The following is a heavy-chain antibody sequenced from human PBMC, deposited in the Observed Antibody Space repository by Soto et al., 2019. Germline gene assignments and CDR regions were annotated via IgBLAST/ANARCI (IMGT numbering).Heavy chain of an antibody. CDR1: GYSVTSSDYY. D-gene: IGHD2-15*01. CDR3: APLSVSLSGPYGIHV. CDR2: MFYSGLT. Sequence: SETLSLTCSVSGYSVTSSDYYWAWIRQPPGKGLEWIGSMFYSGLTYYNPSLKSRVTLSVDTPKNQFSVRLNSVTAADTAVYYCAPLSVSLSGPYGIHVWGQGTTVTVSS. V-gene: IGHV4-39*01. J-gene: IGHJ6*02.